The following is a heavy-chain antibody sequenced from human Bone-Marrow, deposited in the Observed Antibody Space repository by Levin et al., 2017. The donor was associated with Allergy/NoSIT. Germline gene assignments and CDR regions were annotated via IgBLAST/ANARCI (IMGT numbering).Heavy chain of an antibody. D-gene: IGHD6-13*01. CDR1: GFTFTSSA. CDR2: IVVGSGNT. Sequence: SVKVSCKASGFTFTSSAVQWVRQARGQRLEWIGWIVVGSGNTNYAQKFQERVTITRDMSTSTAYMELSSLRSEDTAVYYCAADLGYSPYYYYMDVWGKGTTVTVSS. V-gene: IGHV1-58*01. CDR3: AADLGYSPYYYYMDV. J-gene: IGHJ6*03.